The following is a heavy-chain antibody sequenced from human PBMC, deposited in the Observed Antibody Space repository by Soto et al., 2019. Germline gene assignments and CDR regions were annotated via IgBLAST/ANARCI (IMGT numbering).Heavy chain of an antibody. D-gene: IGHD6-13*01. CDR1: VASITTSY. J-gene: IGHJ6*02. CDR2: IDTSGNT. Sequence: SETLSLTCTVSVASITTSYWSWIRQPAGKGLEWIGRIDTSGNTNYNPSLKSRVTMSVDTSKKQFSLKLTSVTAADTAVYYFARYSNNWFQTEGMDVWGQVTTVT. CDR3: ARYSNNWFQTEGMDV. V-gene: IGHV4-4*07.